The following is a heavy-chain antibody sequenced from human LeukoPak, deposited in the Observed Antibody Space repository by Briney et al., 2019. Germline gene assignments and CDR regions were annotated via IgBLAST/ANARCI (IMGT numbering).Heavy chain of an antibody. CDR3: ARHNDYSKRGLDY. D-gene: IGHD4-11*01. V-gene: IGHV4-59*08. J-gene: IGHJ4*02. CDR1: GGSISTHY. CDR2: IYYSGST. Sequence: PSETLSLTCTVSGGSISTHYWSWIRQPPGKGLEWIGYIYYSGSTDYNPSLKSRVTISVDTSKNQFSLKLSSVTAADTAVYYCARHNDYSKRGLDYWGQGTLVTVSS.